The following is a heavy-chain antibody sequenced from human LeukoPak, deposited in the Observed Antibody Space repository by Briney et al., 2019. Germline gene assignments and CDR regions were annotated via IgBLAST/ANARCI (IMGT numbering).Heavy chain of an antibody. V-gene: IGHV1-8*01. CDR1: GHTFTSSD. Sequence: GASVKVSCKASGHTFTSSDINWVRQATGQGLEWMGWMSPNSGNTGYAQKFQGRVTMTRNTSISTAYMELSSLRSEDTAVYYCARGRRWIQLRRGSFDYWGQGTLVTVSS. J-gene: IGHJ4*02. CDR2: MSPNSGNT. CDR3: ARGRRWIQLRRGSFDY. D-gene: IGHD5-24*01.